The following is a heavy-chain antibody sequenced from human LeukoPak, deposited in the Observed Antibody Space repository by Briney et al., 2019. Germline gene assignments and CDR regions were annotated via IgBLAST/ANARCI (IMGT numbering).Heavy chain of an antibody. CDR1: GYTFTSYY. CDR3: ARLDCSSTSCYFRFSFDY. J-gene: IGHJ4*02. Sequence: ASVKVSCKASGYTFTSYYMHWVRQAPGQGLEWMGIINPSGGSTSYAQKLQGRVTMTTDTSTSTAYMELRSLRSDDTAVYYCARLDCSSTSCYFRFSFDYWGQGTLVTVSS. V-gene: IGHV1-46*01. CDR2: INPSGGST. D-gene: IGHD2-2*01.